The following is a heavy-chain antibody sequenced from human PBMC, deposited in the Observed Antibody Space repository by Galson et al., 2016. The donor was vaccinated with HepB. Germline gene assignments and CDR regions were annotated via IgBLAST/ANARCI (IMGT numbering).Heavy chain of an antibody. CDR3: ATPRDSSGSYFPPRD. CDR1: GFTFSDFG. J-gene: IGHJ4*02. D-gene: IGHD1-26*01. Sequence: SCAASGFTFSDFGMHWVRQAPGKGLEWLAVISYDGSHKYYADSVKGRFTISRDSSKNTLFLQMNSLRAEDTAVYYCATPRDSSGSYFPPRDWGQGTLVTVSS. V-gene: IGHV3-30*03. CDR2: ISYDGSHK.